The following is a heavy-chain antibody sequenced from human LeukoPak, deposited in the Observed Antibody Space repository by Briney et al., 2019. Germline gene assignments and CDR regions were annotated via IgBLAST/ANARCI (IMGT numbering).Heavy chain of an antibody. CDR3: ARKKSSSGSYSDY. CDR1: GGSISSYD. Sequence: SETLSLTCTVSGGSISSYDWSWIRQPPGKGLEWIGEINHSGSTNYNPSLKSRVTISVDTSKNQFSLKLSSVTAADTAVYYCARKKSSSGSYSDYWGQGTLVTVSS. D-gene: IGHD3-10*01. CDR2: INHSGST. V-gene: IGHV4-34*01. J-gene: IGHJ4*02.